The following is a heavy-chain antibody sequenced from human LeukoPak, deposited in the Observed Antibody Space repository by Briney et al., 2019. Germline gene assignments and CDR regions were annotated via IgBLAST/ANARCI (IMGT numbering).Heavy chain of an antibody. V-gene: IGHV3-21*01. J-gene: IGHJ4*02. Sequence: GGSLRLSCAASGFTFSSYSMNWVRQAPGKGLEWVSSISSSSSYIYYADSVKGRFTISRDNSKNTLYLQMNSLRAEDTAVYYCAREGHKRDDYGGFFDYWGQGTLVTVSS. CDR1: GFTFSSYS. CDR2: ISSSSSYI. D-gene: IGHD4-23*01. CDR3: AREGHKRDDYGGFFDY.